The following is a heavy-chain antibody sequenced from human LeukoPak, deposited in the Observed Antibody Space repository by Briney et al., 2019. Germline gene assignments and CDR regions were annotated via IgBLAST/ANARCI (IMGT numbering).Heavy chain of an antibody. V-gene: IGHV4-61*08. CDR3: ARFRGVDSLYSGYDYNAFDI. Sequence: PSQTLSLTCTVSGGSISSGGYYWSWIRQHPGKGLEWIGYIYYSGSTNYNPSLKSRVTISVDTSKNQFSLKLSSVTAADTAVYYCARFRGVDSLYSGYDYNAFDIWGQGTMVTVSS. D-gene: IGHD5-12*01. CDR2: IYYSGST. J-gene: IGHJ3*02. CDR1: GGSISSGGYY.